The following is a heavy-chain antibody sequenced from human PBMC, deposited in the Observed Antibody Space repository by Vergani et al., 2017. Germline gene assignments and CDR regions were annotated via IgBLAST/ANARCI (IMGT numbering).Heavy chain of an antibody. Sequence: QVQLVQSGAEVKKPGSSVKVSCKASGGTFSSYAISWVRQAPGQGLEWMGGIIPIFGTANYAQKFQGRVTITADESTSTAYMELSSLRSEDTAVYYCARDLRDXIMIGPDNMPFDSWVQGTLVTVSS. CDR3: ARDLRDXIMIGPDNMPFDS. CDR1: GGTFSSYA. CDR2: IIPIFGTA. V-gene: IGHV1-69*12. D-gene: IGHD3-16*01. J-gene: IGHJ4*02.